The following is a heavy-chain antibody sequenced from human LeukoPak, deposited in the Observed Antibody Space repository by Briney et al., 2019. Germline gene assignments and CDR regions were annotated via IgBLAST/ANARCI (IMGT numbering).Heavy chain of an antibody. CDR3: ARELVEYYYDSSGSLDY. V-gene: IGHV3-7*01. D-gene: IGHD3-22*01. CDR2: IKQDGSKK. Sequence: GGSLRLSCAASAFTFSNYWMNWVRQAPGKGLEWVANIKQDGSKKYYVDSVRGRFTISRDNAKNSLYLQMNSLRAEDTAVYYCARELVEYYYDSSGSLDYWGQGTLVTVSS. J-gene: IGHJ4*02. CDR1: AFTFSNYW.